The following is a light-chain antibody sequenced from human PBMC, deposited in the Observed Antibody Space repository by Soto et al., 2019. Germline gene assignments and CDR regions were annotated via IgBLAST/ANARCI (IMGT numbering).Light chain of an antibody. CDR1: SSDVGSYNL. CDR2: EVS. Sequence: QSVLTQPASVSGSPGQSITISCTGTSSDVGSYNLVSWYQQHPGKAPKLMIYEVSKRPSGVSNRFSGSKSGNTASLTISGLQAEDETDYYCCSYASSSTYVFGTGTKVPVL. CDR3: CSYASSSTYV. V-gene: IGLV2-23*02. J-gene: IGLJ1*01.